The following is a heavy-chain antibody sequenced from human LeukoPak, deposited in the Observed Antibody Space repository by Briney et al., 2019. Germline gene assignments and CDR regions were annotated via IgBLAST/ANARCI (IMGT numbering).Heavy chain of an antibody. D-gene: IGHD6-19*01. CDR1: GFTFSSYG. J-gene: IGHJ3*02. CDR3: AKEVRLGSSGWPDAFDI. CDR2: IIGSGSST. Sequence: PGGSLRLSCAASGFTFSSYGMSWVRQAPGKGLQWVSVIIGSGSSTYYADSVKGRFTISRDNSKNTLYLQMNSLRAEDTAVYYCAKEVRLGSSGWPDAFDIWGQGTMVTVSS. V-gene: IGHV3-23*01.